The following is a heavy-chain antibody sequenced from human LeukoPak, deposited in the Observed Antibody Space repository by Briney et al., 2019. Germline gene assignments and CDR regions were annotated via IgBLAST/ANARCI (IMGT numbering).Heavy chain of an antibody. D-gene: IGHD3-3*01. Sequence: PGGSLRLSCAASGFTFSSYSMNWVRQAPGKGLEWVSYISSSSSTIYYADSVKGRFTISRDNAKKSLYLQMNSLRAEDTAVYYCARSPFGVVIIGFDYWGQGTLVTVSS. CDR3: ARSPFGVVIIGFDY. J-gene: IGHJ4*02. V-gene: IGHV3-48*01. CDR1: GFTFSSYS. CDR2: ISSSSSTI.